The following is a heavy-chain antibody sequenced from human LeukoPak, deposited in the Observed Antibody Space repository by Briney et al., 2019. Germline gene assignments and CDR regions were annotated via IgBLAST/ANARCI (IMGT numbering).Heavy chain of an antibody. CDR3: ARHYYDSSGGYDY. Sequence: GGSLRLSCAASGVTFRNYNMNWVRQAPGKGLEWVSSISSSSSYIYYADSVKGRFTISRDNAKNSLYLQMNSLRAEDTAVYYCARHYYDSSGGYDYWGQGTLVTVSS. J-gene: IGHJ4*02. D-gene: IGHD3-22*01. CDR2: ISSSSSYI. V-gene: IGHV3-21*01. CDR1: GVTFRNYN.